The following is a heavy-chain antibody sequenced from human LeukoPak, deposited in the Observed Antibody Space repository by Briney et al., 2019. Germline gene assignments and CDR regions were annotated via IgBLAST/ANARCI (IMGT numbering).Heavy chain of an antibody. CDR2: IYTSGST. D-gene: IGHD6-13*01. CDR3: ARGGSSWYESVSYFDY. Sequence: SETLSLTCTVSGGSISSYYWSWIRQPAGKGLEWIGRIYTSGSTNYNPSLKSRVTMSVDTSKNQFSLKLSSVTAADTAVYYCARGGSSWYESVSYFDYSGQGTLVTVSS. CDR1: GGSISSYY. V-gene: IGHV4-4*07. J-gene: IGHJ4*02.